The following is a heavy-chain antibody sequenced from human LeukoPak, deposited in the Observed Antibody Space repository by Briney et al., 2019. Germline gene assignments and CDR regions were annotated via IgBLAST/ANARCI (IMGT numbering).Heavy chain of an antibody. CDR2: ISGSGGST. CDR3: AKDRPYGTIFAVVIMGLDMDV. V-gene: IGHV3-23*01. Sequence: PGGSLRLSCAPSGFTFSSYGMSWVRQAPGKGLEWVSAISGSGGSTYYADSVKGRFPLSRDNAQNTLYLHMNSLRADDTAVSYCAKDRPYGTIFAVVIMGLDMDVWGKGTTVTVSS. D-gene: IGHD3-3*01. J-gene: IGHJ6*03. CDR1: GFTFSSYG.